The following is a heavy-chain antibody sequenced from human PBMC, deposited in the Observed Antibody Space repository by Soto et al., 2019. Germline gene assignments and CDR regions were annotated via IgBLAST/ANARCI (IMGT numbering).Heavy chain of an antibody. CDR2: IYYSGST. CDR1: GGSLSSSSYY. J-gene: IGHJ4*02. V-gene: IGHV4-39*01. Sequence: PSETLSLTCTVSGGSLSSSSYYWGWIRQPPGKGLEWIGSIYYSGSTYYNPSLKSRVTISVDTSNNQFSLKLSSVTAPDTAVYYCARALGATLDSWGQRTLVNVSS. CDR3: ARALGATLDS. D-gene: IGHD1-26*01.